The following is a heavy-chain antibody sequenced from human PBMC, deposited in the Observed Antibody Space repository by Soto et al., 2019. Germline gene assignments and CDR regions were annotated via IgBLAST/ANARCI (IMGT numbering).Heavy chain of an antibody. V-gene: IGHV4-39*01. D-gene: IGHD2-15*01. CDR2: IYYSGST. CDR1: GGSISSYY. CDR3: ARRWGYSVDY. Sequence: QLQLQESGPGLVKPSETLSLTCTVSGGSISSYYWGWIRRPPGKGLEWIGSIYYSGSTYYNPSLNSRVTISVHTSKNQSSLQLRSVTAADTAVYYCARRWGYSVDYWGQGTLVTVSS. J-gene: IGHJ4*02.